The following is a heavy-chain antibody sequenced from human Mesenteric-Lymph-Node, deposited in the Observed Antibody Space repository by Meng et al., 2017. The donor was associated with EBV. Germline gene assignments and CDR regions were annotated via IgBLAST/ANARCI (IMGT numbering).Heavy chain of an antibody. CDR2: INHSGST. Sequence: VQLQQWGAGLLKPSETLSCTCAVHGGSFSDYFWTWIRQAPGKGLEWVGEINHSGSTKYNPSLKSRVTISVDTSKNQISLNLNSVTAADTAVYYCARPRIRYGSGSYYYWGQGTLVTVSS. CDR3: ARPRIRYGSGSYYY. J-gene: IGHJ4*02. V-gene: IGHV4-34*01. CDR1: GGSFSDYF. D-gene: IGHD3-10*01.